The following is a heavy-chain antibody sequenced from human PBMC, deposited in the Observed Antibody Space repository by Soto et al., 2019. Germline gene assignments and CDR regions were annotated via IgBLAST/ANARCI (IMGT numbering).Heavy chain of an antibody. J-gene: IGHJ4*02. V-gene: IGHV3-30*18. CDR1: GFTFSSYG. Sequence: QVQLVESGGGVVQPGRSLRLSCAASGFTFSSYGMHWVRQAPGKGLEWVAVISYDGSNKYYADSVKGRFTISRDNSKNTLYLQMNSLSAEDTAVYYCAKPHKDGYNFFDYWGQGTLVTVSS. CDR2: ISYDGSNK. D-gene: IGHD5-12*01. CDR3: AKPHKDGYNFFDY.